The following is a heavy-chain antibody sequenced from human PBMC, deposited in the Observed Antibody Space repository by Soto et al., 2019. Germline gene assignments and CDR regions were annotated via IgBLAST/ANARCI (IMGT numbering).Heavy chain of an antibody. J-gene: IGHJ6*02. V-gene: IGHV1-8*01. D-gene: IGHD6-19*01. CDR3: ARTFEQWPGMDV. CDR1: GYTFTSYD. Sequence: ASVKVSCKASGYTFTSYDINWVRQATGQGLEWMGWMNPNSGNTGYAQKFQGRVTMTRNTSISTAYMELSSLRSEDTAVYYCARTFEQWPGMDVWGQGTTVTVSS. CDR2: MNPNSGNT.